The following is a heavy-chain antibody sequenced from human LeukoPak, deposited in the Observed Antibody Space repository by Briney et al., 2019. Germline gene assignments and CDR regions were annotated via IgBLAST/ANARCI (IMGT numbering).Heavy chain of an antibody. Sequence: GGSLRLSCVGSGFNFGNHWMDWVRQAPGQGLEWVANIKEDGTLAYYADSVRGRFSISRDNTRNSLFLQMNGLRAEDTAVYFCVRDGYNQNRFDFWGQGTLITVSS. CDR3: VRDGYNQNRFDF. V-gene: IGHV3-7*03. D-gene: IGHD1-14*01. CDR1: GFNFGNHW. CDR2: IKEDGTLA. J-gene: IGHJ4*02.